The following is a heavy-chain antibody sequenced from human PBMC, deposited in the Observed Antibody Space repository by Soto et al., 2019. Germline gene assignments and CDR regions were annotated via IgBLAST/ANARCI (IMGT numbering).Heavy chain of an antibody. CDR2: IYYSGST. CDR3: ASLAARPNSLFHLDY. D-gene: IGHD6-6*01. J-gene: IGHJ4*02. V-gene: IGHV4-31*03. Sequence: QVQLQESGPGLVKPSQTLSLTCTVSGGSISSGGYYWSWIRQHPGKGLEWIGYIYYSGSTYYNPSLKSRVTISVDTSKNQFSLKLSSVTAADTAVYYCASLAARPNSLFHLDYWGQGTLVTVSS. CDR1: GGSISSGGYY.